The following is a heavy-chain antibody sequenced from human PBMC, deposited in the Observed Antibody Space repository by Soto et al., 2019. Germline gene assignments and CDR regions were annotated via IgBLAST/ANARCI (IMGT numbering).Heavy chain of an antibody. CDR1: GLTFSSYA. Sequence: GGSLRLSCAASGLTFSSYAMSWVRQAPGKGLEWVSVISGSGGSTYYADSVKGRFTISRDNSKDKLYLQMNSLRAEDTAVYYCATSISSGWYKGEGYWGQGTLVTVSS. J-gene: IGHJ4*02. V-gene: IGHV3-23*01. CDR2: ISGSGGST. D-gene: IGHD6-19*01. CDR3: ATSISSGWYKGEGY.